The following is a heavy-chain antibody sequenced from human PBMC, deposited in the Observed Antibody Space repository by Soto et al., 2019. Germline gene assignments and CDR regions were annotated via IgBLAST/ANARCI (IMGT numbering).Heavy chain of an antibody. D-gene: IGHD6-25*01. Sequence: EVQLVESGGGLIQPGGSLRLSCAVSGFTVSNNYMSWVRQAPGKGLEGVSVIYSGGYTAYGDSVKGRFTISRDNSKNTLYFQMNSRRRTDRAVFYGAAQRGGGGYWGQGTLVTVSS. CDR3: AAQRGGGGY. CDR1: GFTVSNNY. CDR2: IYSGGYT. V-gene: IGHV3-53*01. J-gene: IGHJ4*02.